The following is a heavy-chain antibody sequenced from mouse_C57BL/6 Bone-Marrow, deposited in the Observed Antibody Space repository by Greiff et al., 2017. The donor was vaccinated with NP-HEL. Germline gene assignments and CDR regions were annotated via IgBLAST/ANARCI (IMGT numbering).Heavy chain of an antibody. V-gene: IGHV1-52*01. CDR2: IDPADSET. CDR3: ASEVYSGCSRYYFDY. CDR1: GYTFTSYW. J-gene: IGHJ2*01. D-gene: IGHD1-1*01. Sequence: QVQLKQSGAELVRPGSSVKLSCKASGYTFTSYWMHWVKQRPIQGLEWIGNIDPADSETHYNQKFKDKATLTVDKSSSTAYMQHSSLTSEDSAVYCCASEVYSGCSRYYFDYWGQGTTLTVSS.